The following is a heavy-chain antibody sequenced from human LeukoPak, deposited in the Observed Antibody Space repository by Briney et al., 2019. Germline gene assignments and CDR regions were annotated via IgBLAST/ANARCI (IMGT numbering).Heavy chain of an antibody. D-gene: IGHD1-26*01. CDR1: GFTFSSYS. CDR2: ISSSSSTI. CDR3: ARVWELNYDY. Sequence: PGGSLRLSCAASGFTFSSYSMNWVRQAPGKGLEWVSYISSSSSTIYYADSVKGRFTISRDNAKNSLYLQMNSLRAEDTAVYYCARVWELNYDYWGQGTLVTVSS. V-gene: IGHV3-48*01. J-gene: IGHJ4*02.